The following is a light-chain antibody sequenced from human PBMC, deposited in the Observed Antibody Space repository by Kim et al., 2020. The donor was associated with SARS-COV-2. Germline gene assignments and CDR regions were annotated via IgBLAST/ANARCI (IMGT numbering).Light chain of an antibody. V-gene: IGLV1-51*01. Sequence: GHYVTISCSRSNSNIGLNPFACYQQHPGTAPKLRMYYNNKRPPWIPDPFSASKSGTSSTLVITGLQTGDDADYYCCTSDSSRIAGVFGGGTQLTVL. J-gene: IGLJ2*01. CDR2: YNN. CDR3: CTSDSSRIAGV. CDR1: NSNIGLNP.